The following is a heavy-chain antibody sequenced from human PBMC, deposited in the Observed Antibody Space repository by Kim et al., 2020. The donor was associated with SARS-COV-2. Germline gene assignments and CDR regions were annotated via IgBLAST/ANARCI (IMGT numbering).Heavy chain of an antibody. CDR3: ARWGYSYGQYYFDY. V-gene: IGHV4-59*01. J-gene: IGHJ4*02. Sequence: PPLQSRVPHSADTSKNQFSRKLSSVTAADTAVYYCARWGYSYGQYYFDYWGQGTLVTVSS. D-gene: IGHD5-18*01.